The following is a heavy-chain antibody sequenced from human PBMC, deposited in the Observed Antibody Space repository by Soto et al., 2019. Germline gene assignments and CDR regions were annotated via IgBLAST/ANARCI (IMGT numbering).Heavy chain of an antibody. CDR3: AREDYTYSPGWYVFDS. Sequence: GGPWRLPGVVSGITFRSYGLDWFGQAPGKGLEWVAVISFDGSNKYYADSVKGRFTISIDNSTNMLYLRMNSLRAEDTALYYCAREDYTYSPGWYVFDSWGQGTLVTAPQ. D-gene: IGHD6-19*01. J-gene: IGHJ4*02. CDR1: GITFRSYG. CDR2: ISFDGSNK. V-gene: IGHV3-30*04.